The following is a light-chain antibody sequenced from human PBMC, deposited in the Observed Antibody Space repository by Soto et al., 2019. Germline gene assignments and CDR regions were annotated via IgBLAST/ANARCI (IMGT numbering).Light chain of an antibody. J-gene: IGLJ1*01. CDR2: GNN. CDR1: SSNIGAGYD. V-gene: IGLV1-40*01. CDR3: LSYDSSLSGLV. Sequence: QSVLTQPPSVSGAPGQRVTISCTGSSSNIGAGYDVHWYQQLPETAPKLLIYGNNNRPSGVPDRFSGSKSGTSASLAITGLQAEDEADYYCLSYDSSLSGLVFGTGTKLTVL.